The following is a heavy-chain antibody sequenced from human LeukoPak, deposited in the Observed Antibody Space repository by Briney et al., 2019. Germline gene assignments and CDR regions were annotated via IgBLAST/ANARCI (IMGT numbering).Heavy chain of an antibody. V-gene: IGHV3-7*01. D-gene: IGHD3-10*01. CDR3: ARFISLGG. Sequence: GGSLRLSSAASGFTFSSYWMSWVRQAPGKGPEWVANIKQDGSKKNYVDSVKGRFTISRDNAKNSLYLQMNSLRVEDTAVYYCARFISLGGWGQGAPVTVSS. J-gene: IGHJ1*01. CDR1: GFTFSSYW. CDR2: IKQDGSKK.